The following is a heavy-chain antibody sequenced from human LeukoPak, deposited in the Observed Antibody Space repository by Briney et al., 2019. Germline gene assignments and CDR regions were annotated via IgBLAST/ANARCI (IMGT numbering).Heavy chain of an antibody. CDR3: ARRYHDYSGYSRQFDY. Sequence: GESLKISCEGSGYRFNTYWIGWVRPMPGKGLGWMGIIYPGDSDTRYSPSFQGQVTISADKSISTAYLQWSSLKTSDTAMYYCARRYHDYSGYSRQFDYWGQGTLVTVSS. J-gene: IGHJ4*02. D-gene: IGHD3-22*01. CDR2: IYPGDSDT. V-gene: IGHV5-51*01. CDR1: GYRFNTYW.